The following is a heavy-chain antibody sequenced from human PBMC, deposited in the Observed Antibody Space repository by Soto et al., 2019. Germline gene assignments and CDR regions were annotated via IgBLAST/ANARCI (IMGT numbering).Heavy chain of an antibody. Sequence: QVQLVDSGGGVVQPGRSLRLSCAASGFPFNTYAMHWVRQAPGKGLEWVAVISYDGSDKYYADSVKGRFSISRDNSKNTLYLQISSLTSEDTAVYYCARSAGLSDWFDPWGQGTLVTVSS. CDR1: GFPFNTYA. CDR2: ISYDGSDK. J-gene: IGHJ5*02. D-gene: IGHD3-10*01. V-gene: IGHV3-30-3*01. CDR3: ARSAGLSDWFDP.